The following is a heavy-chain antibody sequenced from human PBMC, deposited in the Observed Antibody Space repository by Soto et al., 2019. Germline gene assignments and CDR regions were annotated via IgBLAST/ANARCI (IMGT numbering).Heavy chain of an antibody. Sequence: VQLVQSGAEVKKPGSSVKVSCKASGGTFSSYTISWVRQAPGQGLEWMGRIIPILGIANYAQKFQGRVKIPADKSTSTAYMELISLRSEHTAVYYCASSMSHKSGDYRDLHNWFDPWGQGTLVTVSS. CDR2: IIPILGIA. J-gene: IGHJ5*02. CDR3: ASSMSHKSGDYRDLHNWFDP. D-gene: IGHD3-22*01. CDR1: GGTFSSYT. V-gene: IGHV1-69*02.